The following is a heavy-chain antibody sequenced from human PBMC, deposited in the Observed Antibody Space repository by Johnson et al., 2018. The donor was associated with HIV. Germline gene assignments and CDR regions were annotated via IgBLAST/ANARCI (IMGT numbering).Heavy chain of an antibody. V-gene: IGHV3-20*04. J-gene: IGHJ3*02. CDR2: MSWNGGST. D-gene: IGHD1-26*01. CDR1: GFTFDDYG. CDR3: ARDREASASGDAFDI. Sequence: VQLVESGGVVVQPGGSLRLSCTASGFTFDDYGMSWVRQAPGKGLEWVSSMSWNGGSTGYAASVKGRFPHSRDNAKNSLYLQMNNLGAKDTAVYYCARDREASASGDAFDIWGQGTMVTVS.